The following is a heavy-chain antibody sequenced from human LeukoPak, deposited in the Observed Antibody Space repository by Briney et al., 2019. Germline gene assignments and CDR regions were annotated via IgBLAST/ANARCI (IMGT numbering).Heavy chain of an antibody. CDR2: INADGSTA. J-gene: IGHJ3*01. CDR1: GFTFSTYW. D-gene: IGHD1-14*01. CDR3: VVVVEPPDSDGFDV. V-gene: IGHV3-74*01. Sequence: GGSLRLSCAASGFTFSTYWINWVRQAPGKGLVWVSLINADGSTATYADSVRGRFTISRDNARNTLSLQMNSLTIEDTAVYYCVVVVEPPDSDGFDVWGQGTMITVSS.